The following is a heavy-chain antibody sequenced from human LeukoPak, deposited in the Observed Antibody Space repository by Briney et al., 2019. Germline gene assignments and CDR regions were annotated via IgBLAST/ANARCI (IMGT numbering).Heavy chain of an antibody. D-gene: IGHD6-13*01. CDR2: INPNSGGT. J-gene: IGHJ4*02. CDR3: ARVPNSPQQLAHYYFDY. Sequence: ASVKVSCKASGYTFTGYYMHWVRQAPGRGLEWMGWINPNSGGTNYAQKFQGRVTMTRDTSISTAYMELSRLRSDDTAVYYCARVPNSPQQLAHYYFDYWGQGTLVTVSS. CDR1: GYTFTGYY. V-gene: IGHV1-2*02.